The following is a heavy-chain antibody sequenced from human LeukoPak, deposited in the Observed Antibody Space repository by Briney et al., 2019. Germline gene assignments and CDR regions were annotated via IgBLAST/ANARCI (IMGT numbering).Heavy chain of an antibody. CDR2: IYTSGST. CDR3: AREVYGGSLPLLGDV. Sequence: SETLSLTCTVSGDSISSYYWSWIRQPAGKGLEWIGRIYTSGSTNYNPSLKSRVTMSVDTSKNQFSLKLSSVTAADTAAYYCAREVYGGSLPLLGDVWGKGTTVTVSS. D-gene: IGHD4-23*01. V-gene: IGHV4-4*07. CDR1: GDSISSYY. J-gene: IGHJ6*04.